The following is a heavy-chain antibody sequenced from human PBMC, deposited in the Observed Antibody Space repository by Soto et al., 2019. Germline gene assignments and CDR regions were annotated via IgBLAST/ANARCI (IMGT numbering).Heavy chain of an antibody. J-gene: IGHJ4*02. Sequence: QVQLQESGPGLVEPSGTLSLTCTVSGGSISSDNWWSWVRQPPGKGLEWIGETYHSGSTHYNPSLKSRVTISVDNSNNQFSLTLSSTTAADTGVYYCAKHIHWGLGYCVQGTLVTVSS. D-gene: IGHD7-27*01. V-gene: IGHV4-4*02. CDR3: AKHIHWGLGY. CDR2: TYHSGST. CDR1: GGSISSDNW.